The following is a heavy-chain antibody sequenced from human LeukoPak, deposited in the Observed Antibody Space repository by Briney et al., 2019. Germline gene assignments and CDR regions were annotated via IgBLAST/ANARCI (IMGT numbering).Heavy chain of an antibody. CDR1: GFTFNNYA. J-gene: IGHJ4*02. V-gene: IGHV3-23*01. CDR3: AKDSVVRNTGSYYFAS. Sequence: GGSLRLSCAASGFTFNNYAMSWVRQVPGKGLEWVSAVSGDGRATHYVDSVKGRFTISRDNSRNTLYLQMSSLRAEDTAIYYCAKDSVVRNTGSYYFASWGQGTLVTVSS. D-gene: IGHD1-26*01. CDR2: VSGDGRAT.